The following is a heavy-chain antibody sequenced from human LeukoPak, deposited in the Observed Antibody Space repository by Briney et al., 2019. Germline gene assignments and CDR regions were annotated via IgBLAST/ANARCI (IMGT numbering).Heavy chain of an antibody. CDR1: GDSVSSNSAA. CDR3: ARGWHSRSSGGYYYYYMDV. V-gene: IGHV6-1*01. J-gene: IGHJ6*03. CDR2: TYYRSKWYN. D-gene: IGHD6-6*01. Sequence: SQTLSLTCAISGDSVSSNSAAWNWIRQSPSRGLEWLGRTYYRSKWYNDYAVSVKSRITINLDTYKNQFSLQLNSVTPEDTAVYYCARGWHSRSSGGYYYYYMDVWGKGTTVTVSS.